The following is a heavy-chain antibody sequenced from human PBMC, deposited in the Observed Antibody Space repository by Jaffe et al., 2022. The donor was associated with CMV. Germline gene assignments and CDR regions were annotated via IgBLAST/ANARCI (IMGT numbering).Heavy chain of an antibody. Sequence: EVQLVESGGGLIQPGGSLRLSCAASGFTVSSNYMSWVRQAPGKGLEWVSVIYSGGSTYYADSVKGRFTISRDNSKNTLYLQLNSLRAEDTAVYYCARAATIAEGGTDYYYGMDVWGQGTTVTVSS. J-gene: IGHJ6*02. V-gene: IGHV3-53*01. D-gene: IGHD6-13*01. CDR2: IYSGGST. CDR3: ARAATIAEGGTDYYYGMDV. CDR1: GFTVSSNY.